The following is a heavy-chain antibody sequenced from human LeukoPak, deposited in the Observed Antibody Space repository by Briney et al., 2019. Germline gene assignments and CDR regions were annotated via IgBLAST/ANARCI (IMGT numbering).Heavy chain of an antibody. CDR1: GFTFSDYY. D-gene: IGHD6-19*01. CDR3: ARELPLTGYSSGWYLGPLDY. V-gene: IGHV3-11*01. CDR2: ISSSGSTI. J-gene: IGHJ4*02. Sequence: GGSLRLSCAASGFTFSDYYMSWIRQAPGKGLEWVSYISSSGSTIYYADSVKGRFTISRDNAKNSLYLQMNSLRAEDTAVYYCARELPLTGYSSGWYLGPLDYWGQGTLVTVSS.